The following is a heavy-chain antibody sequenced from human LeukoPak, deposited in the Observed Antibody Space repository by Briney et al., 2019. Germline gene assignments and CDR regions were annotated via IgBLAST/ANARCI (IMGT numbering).Heavy chain of an antibody. Sequence: SVKVSCKASGGTFSNYAISWVRQAPGQGLEWMGRIIPILGIANYAQKFQGRVTITADKSTSTAYMELSSLRSEDTAVYYCARDAGSGWYSQDDYWGQGTLVTVSS. J-gene: IGHJ4*02. CDR1: GGTFSNYA. D-gene: IGHD6-19*01. CDR3: ARDAGSGWYSQDDY. V-gene: IGHV1-69*04. CDR2: IIPILGIA.